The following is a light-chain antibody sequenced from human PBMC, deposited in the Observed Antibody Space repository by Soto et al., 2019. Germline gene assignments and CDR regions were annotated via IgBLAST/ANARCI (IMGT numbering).Light chain of an antibody. CDR3: QQSYSTPA. CDR1: QSIGMF. Sequence: DIQMTQSPSSLSASVGDTVTITCRASQSIGMFSSWYQQKPGKAPNLLIYRSSTLQNGVPSRFSGSGSGTYFTLTISSLQPEDFATYYCQQSYSTPAFGQGTKVDIK. V-gene: IGKV1-39*01. J-gene: IGKJ2*01. CDR2: RSS.